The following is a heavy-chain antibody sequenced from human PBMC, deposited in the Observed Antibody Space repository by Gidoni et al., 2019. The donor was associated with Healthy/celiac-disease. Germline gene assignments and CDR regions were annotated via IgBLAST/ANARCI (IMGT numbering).Heavy chain of an antibody. J-gene: IGHJ4*02. CDR3: ARGPTGVRGALMDY. D-gene: IGHD3-10*01. CDR1: GGSFRGYD. V-gene: IGHV4-34*01. CDR2: INHSGST. Sequence: QVQLQQWGAGLLTPSETLSLTCAVYGGSFRGYDWSWIRQPPGEGLEWIGEINHSGSTNYNPSLKSRVTISVDTSKNQFSLKLSSVTAADTAVYYCARGPTGVRGALMDYWGQGTLVTVSS.